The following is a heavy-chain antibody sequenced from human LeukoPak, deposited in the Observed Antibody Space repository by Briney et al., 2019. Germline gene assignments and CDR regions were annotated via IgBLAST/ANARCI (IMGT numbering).Heavy chain of an antibody. CDR1: GFTFSSYG. D-gene: IGHD4-17*01. Sequence: QPGGSLRLSCAASGFTFSSYGMHWVRQAPGKGLEWVAFIRYDGSNKYYADAVKGRFPISRDNSKNTLYLQMNSLRAEDTAVYYCAKAASYGVQPYYFDYWGQGTLVTVSS. J-gene: IGHJ4*02. V-gene: IGHV3-30*02. CDR2: IRYDGSNK. CDR3: AKAASYGVQPYYFDY.